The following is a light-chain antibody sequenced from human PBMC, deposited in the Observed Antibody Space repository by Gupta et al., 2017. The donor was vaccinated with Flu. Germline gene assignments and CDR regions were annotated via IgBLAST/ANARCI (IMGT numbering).Light chain of an antibody. CDR1: QSISNY. CDR3: HKYNSDPLLT. CDR2: DAA. V-gene: IGKV1-27*01. Sequence: SSLCESGGDRGTSTCRARQSISNYFEWYKQKQGEGPKLLIYDAATGQAGVETRFSGRGDGKYVRITSSSRQQEDVAAYYCHKYNSDPLLTFGGGTKVEIK. J-gene: IGKJ4*01.